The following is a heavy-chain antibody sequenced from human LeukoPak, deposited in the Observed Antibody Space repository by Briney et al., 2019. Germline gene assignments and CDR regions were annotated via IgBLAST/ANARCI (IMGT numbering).Heavy chain of an antibody. CDR2: IYYSGST. CDR3: ARHGQQWLLRVGFDL. Sequence: SETLSLTCTVSGGSISSYYWGWIRQPPGKGLEVIGYIYYSGSTDYNSSLKSRVTISVDTSRNQFSLKLSSVTAADTAVYYCARHGQQWLLRVGFDLWGRGTLVTVSS. D-gene: IGHD6-19*01. J-gene: IGHJ2*01. V-gene: IGHV4-59*08. CDR1: GGSISSYY.